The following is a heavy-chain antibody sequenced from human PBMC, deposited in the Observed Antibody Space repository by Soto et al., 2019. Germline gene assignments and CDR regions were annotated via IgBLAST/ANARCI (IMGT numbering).Heavy chain of an antibody. D-gene: IGHD6-19*01. CDR2: ISGSGIST. J-gene: IGHJ4*02. Sequence: EVQLLESGGGLVQPGGSLRLSCAASGFTFSSYAMSWVRQAPGKGLEWVSAISGSGISTYDADSVKGRFTISRDNSKNTLYLQMNSLRAEDTAAYYCAKEVGYSSGWSEFDYWGQGTLVTVSS. CDR1: GFTFSSYA. CDR3: AKEVGYSSGWSEFDY. V-gene: IGHV3-23*01.